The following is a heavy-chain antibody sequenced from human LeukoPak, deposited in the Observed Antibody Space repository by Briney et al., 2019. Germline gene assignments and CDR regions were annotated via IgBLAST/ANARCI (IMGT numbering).Heavy chain of an antibody. V-gene: IGHV4-34*01. Sequence: SETLSLICAVYGGSFSGYYWSWLRQPPGKGLEWIGEINHSGSTNYNPSLKSRVTISVDTSKNQFSLKLSSVTAADTAVYYCARGQRITMIGGIDYWGQGTLVTVSS. CDR2: INHSGST. J-gene: IGHJ4*02. CDR1: GGSFSGYY. D-gene: IGHD3-22*01. CDR3: ARGQRITMIGGIDY.